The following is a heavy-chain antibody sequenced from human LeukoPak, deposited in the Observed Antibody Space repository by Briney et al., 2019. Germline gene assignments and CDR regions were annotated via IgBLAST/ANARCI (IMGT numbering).Heavy chain of an antibody. CDR2: IYTSGST. D-gene: IGHD2-2*01. CDR3: ARGDGDCSSTSCYASAFDM. CDR1: GGSISSYY. J-gene: IGHJ3*02. Sequence: SETLSLTCTVSGGSISSYYWSWVRQPAGKGLEWIRRIYTSGSTNYNPSLKSRVTMSVDTSKNQFSLKLSSVTAADTAVYYCARGDGDCSSTSCYASAFDMWGQGTMVTVSS. V-gene: IGHV4-4*07.